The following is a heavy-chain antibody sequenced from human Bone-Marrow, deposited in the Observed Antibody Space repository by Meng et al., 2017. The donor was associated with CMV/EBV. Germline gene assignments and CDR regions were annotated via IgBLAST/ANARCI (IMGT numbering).Heavy chain of an antibody. CDR2: IKQDGSEK. V-gene: IGHV3-7*01. D-gene: IGHD6-13*01. CDR1: GFTFSSYA. Sequence: GESLKISCAASGFTFSSYAMHWVRQAPGKGLEWVANIKQDGSEKYYVDSVKGRFTISRDNAKNSLYLQMNSLRAEDTAVYYCAREAIAARNGKEYWGQGTLVTVAS. CDR3: AREAIAARNGKEY. J-gene: IGHJ4*02.